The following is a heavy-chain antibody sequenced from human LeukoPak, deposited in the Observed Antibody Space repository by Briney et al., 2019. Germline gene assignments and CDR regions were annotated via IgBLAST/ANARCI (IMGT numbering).Heavy chain of an antibody. CDR3: ARDYDILTGSYYYYMDV. CDR1: GGTFSSYA. V-gene: IGHV1-69*05. D-gene: IGHD3-9*01. Sequence: SVKVSCKASGGTFSSYAISWVRQAPGQGLEWMGRIIPIFGTANYAQKFQGRVTITTDESTSTACMELSSLRSEDTAVYYCARDYDILTGSYYYYMDVWGKGTTVTVSS. CDR2: IIPIFGTA. J-gene: IGHJ6*03.